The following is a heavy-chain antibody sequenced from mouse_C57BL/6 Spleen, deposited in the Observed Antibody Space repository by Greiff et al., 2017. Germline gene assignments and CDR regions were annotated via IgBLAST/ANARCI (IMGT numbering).Heavy chain of an antibody. D-gene: IGHD2-4*01. CDR3: ARHDDYDGDYFDY. Sequence: VQGVESGGDLVKPGGSLKLSCAASGFTFSSYGMSWVRQTPDKRLEWVATISSGGSYTYYPDSVKGRFTISRDNAKNTLYLQMSSLKSEDTAMYYCARHDDYDGDYFDYWGQGTTLTVSS. V-gene: IGHV5-6*01. J-gene: IGHJ2*01. CDR1: GFTFSSYG. CDR2: ISSGGSYT.